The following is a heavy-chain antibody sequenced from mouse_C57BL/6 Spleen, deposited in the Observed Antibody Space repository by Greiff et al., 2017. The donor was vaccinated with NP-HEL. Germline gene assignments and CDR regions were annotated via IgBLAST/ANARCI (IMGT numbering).Heavy chain of an antibody. Sequence: VQLQQSGAELVKPGASVKLSCTASGFNIKDYYMHWVKQRTEQGLEWIGRIDPEDGETKYAPKFQGKATITADTSSNTAYLQLSSLTSEDTAVYYCASSSTVVAPYWYFDVWGTGTTVTVSS. D-gene: IGHD1-1*01. V-gene: IGHV14-2*01. J-gene: IGHJ1*03. CDR1: GFNIKDYY. CDR2: IDPEDGET. CDR3: ASSSTVVAPYWYFDV.